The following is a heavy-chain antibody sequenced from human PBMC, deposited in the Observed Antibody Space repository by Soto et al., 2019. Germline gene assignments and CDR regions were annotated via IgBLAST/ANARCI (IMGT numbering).Heavy chain of an antibody. D-gene: IGHD4-17*01. CDR3: ARALHDYGDYWVRRIFDY. CDR2: IIPIFGTA. J-gene: IGHJ4*02. V-gene: IGHV1-69*01. Sequence: QVQLVQSGAEVKKPGSSVKVSCKASGGTFSSYAISWVRQAPGQGLEWMGGIIPIFGTANYAQKFQGRVTITADESTSTAYMELSSLRSEDTAVYYCARALHDYGDYWVRRIFDYWGQGTLVTVSS. CDR1: GGTFSSYA.